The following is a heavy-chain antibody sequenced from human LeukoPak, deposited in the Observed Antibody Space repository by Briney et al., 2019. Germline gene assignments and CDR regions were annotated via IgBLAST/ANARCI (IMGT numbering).Heavy chain of an antibody. D-gene: IGHD2-15*01. Sequence: ASVKVSCKASGYTFTSYYMHWVRQAPGQGLEWMGIINPSGGSTSYAQKFQGRVTMTRDMSTSTVYMELSSLRSEDTAVYYCARDRCSGGSCYSDFFVDPWGQGTLVTVSS. J-gene: IGHJ5*02. CDR1: GYTFTSYY. V-gene: IGHV1-46*01. CDR3: ARDRCSGGSCYSDFFVDP. CDR2: INPSGGST.